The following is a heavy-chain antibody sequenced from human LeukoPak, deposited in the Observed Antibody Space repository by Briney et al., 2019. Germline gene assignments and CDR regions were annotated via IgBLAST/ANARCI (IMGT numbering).Heavy chain of an antibody. V-gene: IGHV3-7*01. CDR3: ARVGGGDGSGWSTTDY. D-gene: IGHD6-19*01. CDR1: GFTFSSYW. J-gene: IGHJ4*02. Sequence: QAGGSLRLSCAASGFTFSSYWMSWVRQAPGKGLEWVANINQDGSEKYDVDSAKGRFTISRDNAKNSLYLQMNSLRVEDTAMYYCARVGGGDGSGWSTTDYWGQGTLVTISS. CDR2: INQDGSEK.